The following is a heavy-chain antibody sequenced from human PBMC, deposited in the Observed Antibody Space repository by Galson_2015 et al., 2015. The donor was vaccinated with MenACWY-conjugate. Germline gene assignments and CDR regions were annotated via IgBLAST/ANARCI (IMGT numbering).Heavy chain of an antibody. CDR2: ISGGDSVT. J-gene: IGHJ4*02. CDR1: GFTFSTYA. V-gene: IGHV3-23*01. Sequence: SLRLSCAASGFTFSTYAMSWVRQAPGKGLEWVSSISGGDSVTYYADSVKGRFAISRDNSGNTLFLQMNSLRAEDTATYYCAKGGADFWSDYSLAFWGQGTLVIVSS. D-gene: IGHD3-3*01. CDR3: AKGGADFWSDYSLAF.